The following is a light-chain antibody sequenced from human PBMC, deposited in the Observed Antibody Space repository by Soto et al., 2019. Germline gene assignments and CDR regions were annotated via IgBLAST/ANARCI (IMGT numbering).Light chain of an antibody. Sequence: EIVLTQSPATLSLSPGERATLSCRASQSVSSYLAWYQQKPGQAPRLLIYDASNRATGIPARFSGSGSATDFTLTISSLEPEDFAVYYCQQRSNWPLTFRGGTKVEIK. CDR2: DAS. CDR3: QQRSNWPLT. J-gene: IGKJ4*01. V-gene: IGKV3-11*01. CDR1: QSVSSY.